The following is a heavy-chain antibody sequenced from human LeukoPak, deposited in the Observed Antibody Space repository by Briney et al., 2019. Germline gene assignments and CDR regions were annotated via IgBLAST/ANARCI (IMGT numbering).Heavy chain of an antibody. CDR3: AKKGVIAVAGNYCYYGMDV. CDR1: GLTFSRYA. D-gene: IGHD6-19*01. CDR2: ISCSGGST. J-gene: IGHJ6*02. Sequence: GGSLRLSCAASGLTFSRYALSWVGQAPGKGLDWVSGISCSGGSTYYADSVRGRFTASRDNSKNTLYLQMNSLRAEDTAVYYCAKKGVIAVAGNYCYYGMDVWGQGTTVTVSS. V-gene: IGHV3-23*01.